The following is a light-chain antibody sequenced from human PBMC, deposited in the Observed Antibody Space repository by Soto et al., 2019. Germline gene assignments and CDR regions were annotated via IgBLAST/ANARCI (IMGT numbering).Light chain of an antibody. CDR1: SSDVGGYNY. J-gene: IGLJ1*01. CDR3: SLNTSSRLYG. Sequence: QSALTQPASVSGSPGQSITISCTGTSSDVGGYNYVSWYQQHPGKAPKLMIYDVSNRPSGVSNRFSGSKSGNTASLTISGLPAEEEADYYCSLNTSSRLYGFGNGAKLTV. V-gene: IGLV2-14*01. CDR2: DVS.